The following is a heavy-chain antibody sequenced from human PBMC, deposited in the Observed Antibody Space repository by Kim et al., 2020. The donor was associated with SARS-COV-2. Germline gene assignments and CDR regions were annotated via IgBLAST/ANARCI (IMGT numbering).Heavy chain of an antibody. CDR2: ISYDGSNK. CDR3: ARAAEGGYYYGMDV. V-gene: IGHV3-30*04. Sequence: GGSLRLSCAASGFTFSSYAMHWVRQAPGKGLEWVAVISYDGSNKYYVDSVKGRFTISRDNSKNTMYLQMNSLRAEDTAVYYCARAAEGGYYYGMDVWGQGTTVTVS. J-gene: IGHJ6*02. CDR1: GFTFSSYA. D-gene: IGHD3-16*01.